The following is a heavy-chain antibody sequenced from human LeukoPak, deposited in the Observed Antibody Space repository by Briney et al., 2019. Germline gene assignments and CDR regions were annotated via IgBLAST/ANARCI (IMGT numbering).Heavy chain of an antibody. V-gene: IGHV3-21*01. CDR2: ISSSSSYI. CDR3: ARDVNYDSSGYTF. Sequence: PGGSLRLSCAASGFTFSSYSMNWVRRAPGKGLEWVSSISSSSSYIYYADSVKGRFTISRDNAKNSLYLQMNSLRAEDTAVYYCARDVNYDSSGYTFWGQGTLVTVSS. J-gene: IGHJ4*02. CDR1: GFTFSSYS. D-gene: IGHD3-22*01.